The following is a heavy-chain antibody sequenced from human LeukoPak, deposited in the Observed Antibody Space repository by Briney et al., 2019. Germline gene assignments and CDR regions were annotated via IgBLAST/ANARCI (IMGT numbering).Heavy chain of an antibody. D-gene: IGHD2-2*01. CDR3: ASVPAARGGYFDY. CDR1: GYSFSGYN. Sequence: GASVKVSCKASGYSFSGYNIYWVRQAPGQGLEWMGWINPNSGGTNYAQKFQGRVTMTRDTSISTAYMELSRLRSDDTAVYYCASVPAARGGYFDYWGQGTLVTVSS. J-gene: IGHJ4*02. V-gene: IGHV1-2*02. CDR2: INPNSGGT.